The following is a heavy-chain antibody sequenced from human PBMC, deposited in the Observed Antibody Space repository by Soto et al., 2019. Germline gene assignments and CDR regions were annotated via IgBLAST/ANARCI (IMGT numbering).Heavy chain of an antibody. CDR2: ISGYNGNT. CDR1: GYTFTNYG. CDR3: AREGQAPYYYYVMDV. J-gene: IGHJ6*02. V-gene: IGHV1-18*01. Sequence: ASVKVSCKASGYTFTNYGFSWVRQAPGQGLEWMGWISGYNGNTKYAEKFQNRVTMTTDTSTNTAHMELRSLRSDDTAVYYCAREGQAPYYYYVMDVWGQGTAVTVYS.